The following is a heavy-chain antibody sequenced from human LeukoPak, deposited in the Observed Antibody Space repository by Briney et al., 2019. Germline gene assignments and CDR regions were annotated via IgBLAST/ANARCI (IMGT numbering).Heavy chain of an antibody. D-gene: IGHD3-10*01. Sequence: AGGSLRLSCAASGFTFSSYGMHWVRQAPGKGLEWVAVISYDGSNKYYADSVKGRFTISRDNSKNTLYLQMNSLRAEDTAVYYCAKDQAVSGGAFDIWGQGTMVTVSS. CDR3: AKDQAVSGGAFDI. CDR2: ISYDGSNK. CDR1: GFTFSSYG. V-gene: IGHV3-30*18. J-gene: IGHJ3*02.